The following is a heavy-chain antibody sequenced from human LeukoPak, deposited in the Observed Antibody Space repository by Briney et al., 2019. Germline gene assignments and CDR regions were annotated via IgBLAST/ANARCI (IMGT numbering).Heavy chain of an antibody. J-gene: IGHJ4*02. CDR2: IIPIFGTA. CDR1: GGTFSSYA. CDR3: ASLTEVAGWLGTGY. D-gene: IGHD6-19*01. Sequence: GASVKVSCKASGGTFSSYAISWVRQAPGQGLEWMGGIIPIFGTANYAQKFQGRVTITADKSTSTAYMELSSLRSEDTAVYYCASLTEVAGWLGTGYWGQGTLVTVSS. V-gene: IGHV1-69*06.